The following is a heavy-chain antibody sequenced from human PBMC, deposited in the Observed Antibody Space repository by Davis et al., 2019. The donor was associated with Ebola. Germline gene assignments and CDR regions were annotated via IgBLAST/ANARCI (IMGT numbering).Heavy chain of an antibody. CDR3: ARALESSNSRYMDV. CDR1: GCPISSSSYY. CDR2: INHSGST. J-gene: IGHJ6*02. Sequence: MPSETLSLTCTVSGCPISSSSYYWASIRQPPGRGLAWMWEINHSGSTNYNPSLKSRVSVSADTSKNQFSLKLSSVTAADTAVYYCARALESSNSRYMDVWGRGTTVTVSS. D-gene: IGHD2-2*01. V-gene: IGHV4-39*07.